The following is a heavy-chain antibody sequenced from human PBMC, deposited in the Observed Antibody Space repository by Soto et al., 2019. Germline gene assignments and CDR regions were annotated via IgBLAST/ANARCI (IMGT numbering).Heavy chain of an antibody. Sequence: QVQLQQWGAGLLKPSETLSLTCAVYGGSFSGYYWSWIRQPQGKGLERIGEINHSGSTNYNPSLKSRVTISVDTSKNQFSLKLSSVTAADTAVYYCARPRCSSTSCYDYYYYMDVWGKGTTVTVSS. V-gene: IGHV4-34*01. CDR1: GGSFSGYY. D-gene: IGHD2-2*01. J-gene: IGHJ6*03. CDR3: ARPRCSSTSCYDYYYYMDV. CDR2: INHSGST.